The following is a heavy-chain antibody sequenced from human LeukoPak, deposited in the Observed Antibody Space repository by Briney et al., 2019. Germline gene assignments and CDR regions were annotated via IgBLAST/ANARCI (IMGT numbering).Heavy chain of an antibody. CDR2: IRLDGSDK. Sequence: GGSLRLSCAASGFTFSTYSMHRVRQAPGKGLEWVAFIRLDGSDKYYADSVKGRFTISRDNSKNTLYLQMNSLRAEDTAVYYCAKGGVAPDYWGQGTLVTVSS. J-gene: IGHJ4*02. CDR3: AKGGVAPDY. CDR1: GFTFSTYS. D-gene: IGHD2-21*01. V-gene: IGHV3-30*02.